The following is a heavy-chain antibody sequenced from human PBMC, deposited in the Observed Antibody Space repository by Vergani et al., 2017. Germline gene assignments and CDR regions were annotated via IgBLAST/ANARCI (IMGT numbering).Heavy chain of an antibody. D-gene: IGHD2-2*01. V-gene: IGHV4-34*01. Sequence: QVQLPQWGAGLLKPSETLSLTCAVYGGSFSGYYWSWIRQPPGKGLEWIGEINHSGSTNYNPSRKSRVTISVDTSKNQFSLKLSSVTAADTAVYYCARGYCSSTSCYRFYYYYGMDVWGQGTTVTVSS. CDR3: ARGYCSSTSCYRFYYYYGMDV. J-gene: IGHJ6*02. CDR2: INHSGST. CDR1: GGSFSGYY.